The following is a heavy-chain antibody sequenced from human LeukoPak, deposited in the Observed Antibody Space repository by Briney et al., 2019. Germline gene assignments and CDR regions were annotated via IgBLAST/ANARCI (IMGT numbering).Heavy chain of an antibody. CDR2: VSTRGNT. V-gene: IGHV4-61*02. Sequence: SETLSLTCTVSGDSMSSDYFYWSWIRQPAGQGLEWIGRVSTRGNTDYNPSLKSRVTMSIDTSKKQFSLKLSSVTAADTAVYYCARVPTVTFFDYWGQGTLVTVSS. J-gene: IGHJ4*02. CDR3: ARVPTVTFFDY. CDR1: GDSMSSDYFY. D-gene: IGHD4-17*01.